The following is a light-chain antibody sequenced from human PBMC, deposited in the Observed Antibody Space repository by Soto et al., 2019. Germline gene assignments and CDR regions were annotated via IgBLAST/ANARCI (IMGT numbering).Light chain of an antibody. Sequence: DIQMTQSPSSLYASVGDRVTITCRASHPININLVWFQQKPGKAPKSPNYAATNLQSGVPSRFSGSGGGTDFSLTINSLQPEEVATYYCQHDQRYPLSFGGGTKLEIK. CDR2: AAT. V-gene: IGKV1-16*01. CDR1: HPININ. J-gene: IGKJ4*01. CDR3: QHDQRYPLS.